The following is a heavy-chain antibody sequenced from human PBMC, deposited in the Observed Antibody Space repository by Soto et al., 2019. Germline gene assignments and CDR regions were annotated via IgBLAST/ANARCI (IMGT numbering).Heavy chain of an antibody. Sequence: VASVKVSCKASGGTFSSYAISWVRQAPGQGLEWMGGIIPIFGTANYAQKFQGRVTITADESTSTAYMELSSLRSEDTAVYYCARDSVIPPSYYDSSGYPMGDYYYYGMDVWGQGTTVTVSS. CDR3: ARDSVIPPSYYDSSGYPMGDYYYYGMDV. J-gene: IGHJ6*02. CDR1: GGTFSSYA. V-gene: IGHV1-69*13. D-gene: IGHD3-22*01. CDR2: IIPIFGTA.